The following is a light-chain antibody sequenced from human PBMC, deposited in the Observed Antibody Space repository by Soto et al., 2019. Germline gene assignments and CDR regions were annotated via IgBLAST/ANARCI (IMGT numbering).Light chain of an antibody. Sequence: QSVLTQPPSVSGAPGQRVTISCTGSSSNFGAGYEVHWYKQLPGAAPTLVIFNNLNRPSGVPERFSGSKSGTSASLVISGLQAEDEADYYCQSFESSPRVYVFGSGTKVTVL. CDR1: SSNFGAGYE. CDR3: QSFESSPRVYV. J-gene: IGLJ1*01. CDR2: NNL. V-gene: IGLV1-40*01.